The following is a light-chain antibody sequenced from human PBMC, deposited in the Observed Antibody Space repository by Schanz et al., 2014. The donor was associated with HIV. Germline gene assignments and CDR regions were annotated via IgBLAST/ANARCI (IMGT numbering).Light chain of an antibody. CDR1: NSNIGNIY. Sequence: QSVLTQPPSVSAAPGQKVTISCSGSNSNIGNIYVSWYQQLPGTAPKLLIYDNNKRPSGIPDRFSGSNSGPSATLAITGLQTGDEADYYCGTWDSSLSGVVFGGGTKLTVL. J-gene: IGLJ2*01. CDR3: GTWDSSLSGVV. V-gene: IGLV1-51*01. CDR2: DNN.